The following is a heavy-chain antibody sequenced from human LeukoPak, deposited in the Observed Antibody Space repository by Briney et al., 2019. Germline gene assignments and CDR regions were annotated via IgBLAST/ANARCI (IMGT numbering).Heavy chain of an antibody. J-gene: IGHJ4*02. D-gene: IGHD3-3*01. V-gene: IGHV4-59*01. Sequence: KPSETLSLTCIVSGGAISTYYWSWIRQPPGKRLEWIGYVYYSGNTNYNPSLKSRVTISIDTSKNQFSLKLSSVTAADTAVYYCARVGPVITIFGANNYFDYWGQGTLVTVSS. CDR3: ARVGPVITIFGANNYFDY. CDR2: VYYSGNT. CDR1: GGAISTYY.